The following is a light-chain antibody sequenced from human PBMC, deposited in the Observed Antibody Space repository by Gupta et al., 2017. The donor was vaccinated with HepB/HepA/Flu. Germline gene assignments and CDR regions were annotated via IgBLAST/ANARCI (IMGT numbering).Light chain of an antibody. Sequence: SYVVTQPPSVSVAPGKTATITCGGNNIGGKSVQWYQQKPGTAPVVVVYGDSDRPSGIPERFSGSNSGNTATLTISTVEAGDEADYYCHVWDAPTDHVVFGGGTKLTVL. CDR2: GDS. J-gene: IGLJ3*02. CDR3: HVWDAPTDHVV. V-gene: IGLV3-21*03. CDR1: NIGGKS.